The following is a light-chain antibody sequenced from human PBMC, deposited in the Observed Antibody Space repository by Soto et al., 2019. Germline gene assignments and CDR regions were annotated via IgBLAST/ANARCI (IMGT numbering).Light chain of an antibody. Sequence: DIPMTQSPSSLSASVGDRVTITCRASQSISTYLNWYQQKPGKAPKLLIYAASSLQSGVPSRFSGSGSGTDFTLTISSLQPEDFATYYCQQSYGIPRTFGQGTKLEIK. J-gene: IGKJ2*01. CDR3: QQSYGIPRT. CDR2: AAS. V-gene: IGKV1-39*01. CDR1: QSISTY.